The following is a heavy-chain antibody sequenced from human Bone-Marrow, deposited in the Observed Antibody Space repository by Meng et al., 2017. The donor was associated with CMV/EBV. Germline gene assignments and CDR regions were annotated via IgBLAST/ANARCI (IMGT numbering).Heavy chain of an antibody. CDR1: GGTFSSYG. Sequence: SVKVSCKASGGTFSSYGISWVRQAPGQGLEWMGGIIPILGIANYAQKFQGRVTITADKSTSEAYMELGSLRYEHTAVYYRATEFRLLEWLRLFDIWGQGTMVTVSS. D-gene: IGHD3-3*01. V-gene: IGHV1-69*10. J-gene: IGHJ3*02. CDR2: IIPILGIA. CDR3: ATEFRLLEWLRLFDI.